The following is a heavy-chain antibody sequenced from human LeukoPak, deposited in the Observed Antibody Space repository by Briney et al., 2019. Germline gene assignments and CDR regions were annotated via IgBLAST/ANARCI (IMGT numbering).Heavy chain of an antibody. Sequence: ASVKVSCKVSGYTLTELSMHWVRQAPGKGLEWMGGFDPEDGETIYAQKFQGRVTMTEDTSTSTAYMELRSLRSDDTAVYYCATTLWYSSSSGYFGYWGQGTLVTVSS. CDR3: ATTLWYSSSSGYFGY. V-gene: IGHV1-24*01. J-gene: IGHJ4*02. CDR1: GYTLTELS. CDR2: FDPEDGET. D-gene: IGHD6-6*01.